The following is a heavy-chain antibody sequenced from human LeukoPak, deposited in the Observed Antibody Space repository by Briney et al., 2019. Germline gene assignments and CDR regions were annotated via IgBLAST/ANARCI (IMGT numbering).Heavy chain of an antibody. CDR1: GGSFSGYY. CDR2: IYYSGST. CDR3: ARSRVFHWYDAFDI. V-gene: IGHV4-59*08. Sequence: SETLSLTCAVYGGSFSGYYWSWIRQPPGKGLEWIGYIYYSGSTNYNPSLKSRVTISVDTSKNQFSLKLSSVTAADTAVYYCARSRVFHWYDAFDIWGQGTMVTVSS. J-gene: IGHJ3*02. D-gene: IGHD6-13*01.